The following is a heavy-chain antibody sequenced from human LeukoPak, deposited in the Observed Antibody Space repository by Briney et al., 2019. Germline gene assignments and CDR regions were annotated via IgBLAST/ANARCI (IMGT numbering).Heavy chain of an antibody. CDR2: SNPNSGGT. V-gene: IGHV1-2*02. J-gene: IGHJ4*02. Sequence: ASVKVSCKASGYTFTGYYMHWVRQAPGQGLEWMGWSNPNSGGTNYAQKFQGRVTMTRDTSISTAYMELSRLRSDDTAVYYCARGNSYGSPVLDPPDYWGQGTLVTVSS. CDR1: GYTFTGYY. CDR3: ARGNSYGSPVLDPPDY. D-gene: IGHD5-18*01.